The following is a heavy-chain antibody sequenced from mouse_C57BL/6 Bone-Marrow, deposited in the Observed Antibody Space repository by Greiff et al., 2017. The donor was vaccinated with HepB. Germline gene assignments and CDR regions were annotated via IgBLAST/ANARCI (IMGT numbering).Heavy chain of an antibody. D-gene: IGHD2-5*01. Sequence: VKLQESGPGLVQPSQSLSITCTVSGFSLTSYGVHWVRQSPGKGLEWLGVIWRGGSTDYNAAFMSRLSITKDNSKSQVFFKMNSLQADDTAIYYCAKKRNSNYDYAMDYWGQGTSVTVSS. V-gene: IGHV2-5*01. CDR1: GFSLTSYG. CDR2: IWRGGST. CDR3: AKKRNSNYDYAMDY. J-gene: IGHJ4*01.